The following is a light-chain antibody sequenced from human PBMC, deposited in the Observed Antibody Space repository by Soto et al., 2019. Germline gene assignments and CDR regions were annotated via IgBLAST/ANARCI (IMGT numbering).Light chain of an antibody. Sequence: IVMTQSPATLSVSPGERATLSCRASQSISTKLAWYQQKPGQAPRLLIYGASTRATGIPVRFSGSGSGTECTLTITSLHFEDFAVYYCQEYNDWRPITFGGGTKVDIK. J-gene: IGKJ4*01. CDR1: QSISTK. V-gene: IGKV3-15*01. CDR2: GAS. CDR3: QEYNDWRPIT.